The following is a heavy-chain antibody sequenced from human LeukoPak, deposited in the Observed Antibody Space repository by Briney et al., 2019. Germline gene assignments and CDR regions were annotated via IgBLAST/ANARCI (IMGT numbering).Heavy chain of an antibody. D-gene: IGHD2-15*01. Sequence: GASVTVSCKASGYTFTSYGISWVRQAPGQGLEWMGWISAYNGNTNYAQKLQGRVTMTTDTSTSTAYMELRSLRSDDTAVYYCARDIDIVVVVAATPGSFDYWGQGTLVTVSS. CDR2: ISAYNGNT. CDR1: GYTFTSYG. J-gene: IGHJ4*02. V-gene: IGHV1-18*01. CDR3: ARDIDIVVVVAATPGSFDY.